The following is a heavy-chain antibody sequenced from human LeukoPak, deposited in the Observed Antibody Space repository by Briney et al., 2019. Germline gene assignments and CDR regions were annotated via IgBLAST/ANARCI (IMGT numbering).Heavy chain of an antibody. V-gene: IGHV3-7*01. CDR1: GFTFSSYW. Sequence: GGSLRLSCAASGFTFSSYWMSWVRQAPGKGLEWVANIKQDGSEKYYVDSVKGRFTISRDNAKNSLYLQMNSLRAEDTAVYYCAKALTGDPYYFDYWGQGTLVTVSS. J-gene: IGHJ4*02. CDR2: IKQDGSEK. CDR3: AKALTGDPYYFDY. D-gene: IGHD7-27*01.